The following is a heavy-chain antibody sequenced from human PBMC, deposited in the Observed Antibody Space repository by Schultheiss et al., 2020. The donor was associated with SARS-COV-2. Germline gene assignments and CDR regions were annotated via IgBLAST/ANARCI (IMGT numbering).Heavy chain of an antibody. CDR3: ARDDNYSNYYYYMDV. CDR1: GFTFSDYY. CDR2: IESDGSGP. D-gene: IGHD4-11*01. V-gene: IGHV3-74*01. J-gene: IGHJ6*03. Sequence: GGSLRLSCVASGFTFSDYYMSWIRQAPGKGLEWVSRIESDGSGPGYADSVKGRFTISRDNAKNSLYLQMNSLRAEDTAVYYCARDDNYSNYYYYMDVWGKGTTVTVAS.